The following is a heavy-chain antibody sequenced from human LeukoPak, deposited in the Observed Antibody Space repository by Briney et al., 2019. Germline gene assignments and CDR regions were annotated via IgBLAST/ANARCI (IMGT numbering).Heavy chain of an antibody. V-gene: IGHV3-20*04. Sequence: RPSETLSLTCIVSGGSISSGSYYWSWVRQAPGKGLEWVSGINWNGGSTGYADSVKGRFTISRDNAKNSLYLQMNSLRAEDTALYYCARVRLRFLEWSQTDAFDIWGQGTMVTVSS. CDR1: GGSISSGSYY. D-gene: IGHD3-3*01. J-gene: IGHJ3*02. CDR2: INWNGGST. CDR3: ARVRLRFLEWSQTDAFDI.